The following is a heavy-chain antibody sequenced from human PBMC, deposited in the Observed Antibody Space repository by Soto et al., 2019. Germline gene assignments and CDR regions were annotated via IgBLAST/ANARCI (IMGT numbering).Heavy chain of an antibody. V-gene: IGHV2-5*01. CDR3: AHRRGSSSSYNWFDP. D-gene: IGHD6-13*01. CDR1: GFSLSTSGVG. CDR2: IYWNDDK. J-gene: IGHJ5*02. Sequence: SGPTLVNPTQTLTLTCTFSGFSLSTSGVGMGWNRQPPGKALEWLALIYWNDDKRYSPSLKSRLTITKDTSKNQVVLTMTNMDPVDTATYYCAHRRGSSSSYNWFDPWGQGTLVTVSS.